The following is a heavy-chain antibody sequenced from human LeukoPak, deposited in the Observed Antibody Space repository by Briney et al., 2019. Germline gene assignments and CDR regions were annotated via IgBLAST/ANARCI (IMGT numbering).Heavy chain of an antibody. CDR2: ISPGDSDT. CDR1: GYIFTSYW. V-gene: IGHV5-51*01. Sequence: MSGESLKISCKGSGYIFTSYWIGWVRQMPGKGLEWMGIISPGDSDTAYSPSFQGQVTISADKSINTAYLRWSSLKASDTAMYYCARLDSSGWYVPIDYWGQGTLVTVSS. D-gene: IGHD6-19*01. J-gene: IGHJ4*02. CDR3: ARLDSSGWYVPIDY.